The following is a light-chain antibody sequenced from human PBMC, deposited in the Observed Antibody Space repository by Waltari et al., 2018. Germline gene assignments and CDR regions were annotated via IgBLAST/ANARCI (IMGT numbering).Light chain of an antibody. CDR2: VNSDGSH. Sequence: HLVLTQSPSASASLGASVTPTCTLSSGHSTSLISCHPQQPEKGPRYLMKVNSDGSHSKGDQIPDRFSGSSSGAEHYLTISSLQSEDEADYYCQTGGHGTWVFGGGTKLTVL. CDR3: QTGGHGTWV. CDR1: SGHSTSL. J-gene: IGLJ3*02. V-gene: IGLV4-69*01.